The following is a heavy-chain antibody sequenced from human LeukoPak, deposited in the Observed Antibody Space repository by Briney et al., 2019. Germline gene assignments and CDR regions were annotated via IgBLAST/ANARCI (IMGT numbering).Heavy chain of an antibody. CDR3: AKVAKEDYYYYYMDV. CDR2: ISWNSGSI. CDR1: GFTFDDYA. J-gene: IGHJ6*03. V-gene: IGHV3-9*01. Sequence: GRSLRLSCAASGFTFDDYAMHWVRQAPGKGLEWVSGISWNSGSIGYADSVKGRFTISRDNAKNSLYLQMNSLRAEDTALYYCAKVAKEDYYYYYMDVWGKGTTVTVSS.